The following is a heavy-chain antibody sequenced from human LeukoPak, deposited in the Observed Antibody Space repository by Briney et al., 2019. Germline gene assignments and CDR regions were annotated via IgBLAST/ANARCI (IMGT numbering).Heavy chain of an antibody. CDR3: ARRLVVRGVIIYPDDAFDI. V-gene: IGHV3-74*01. CDR2: INSDGSST. CDR1: GFTFSSYW. D-gene: IGHD3-10*01. J-gene: IGHJ3*02. Sequence: PGGSLRLSCAASGFTFSSYWMHWVRQAPGKGLVWVSRINSDGSSTSYADSVKGRFTIPRDNAKNTLYLQMNSLRAEDTAVYYCARRLVVRGVIIYPDDAFDIWGQGTMVTVSS.